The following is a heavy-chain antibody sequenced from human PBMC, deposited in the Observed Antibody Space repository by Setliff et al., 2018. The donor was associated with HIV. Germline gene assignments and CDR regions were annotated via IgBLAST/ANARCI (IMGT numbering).Heavy chain of an antibody. CDR2: IYTSGST. J-gene: IGHJ5*01. V-gene: IGHV4-4*08. CDR3: ARGYSSSWYDS. D-gene: IGHD6-13*01. Sequence: SDTLSLTCTVSGDSISSSYYWTWIRQPPGKGLEWIGYIYTSGSTNYNPSLKNRVTISVDTSKNQFSLRLSSVTAADTAVYYCARGYSSSWYDSWGQGTLVTVSS. CDR1: GDSISSSYY.